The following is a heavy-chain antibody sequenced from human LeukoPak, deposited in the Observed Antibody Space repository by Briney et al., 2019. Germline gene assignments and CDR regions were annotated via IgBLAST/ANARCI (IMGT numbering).Heavy chain of an antibody. D-gene: IGHD2-2*01. CDR1: GXTFCYHA. V-gene: IGHV3-49*04. Sequence: PGRSLRLSCTASGXTFCYHAINWVRQTPGXGLEWVGFIRSQAYSGTTEYATSVKDRFTISRDDSKSIAYLQMNSLKTEDTAVYYCTRDIVSISQPYYFDYWGQGTLVTVSS. CDR3: TRDIVSISQPYYFDY. J-gene: IGHJ4*02. CDR2: IRSQAYSGTT.